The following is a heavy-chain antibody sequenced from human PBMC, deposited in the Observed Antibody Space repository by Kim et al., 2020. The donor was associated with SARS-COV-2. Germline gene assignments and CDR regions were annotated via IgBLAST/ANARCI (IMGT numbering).Heavy chain of an antibody. Sequence: ASVTGRFTISRDDSKTSLYLQMNSLKSEDTAMYYCVRGGVVVATTDAFDIWGQGTMVTVSS. D-gene: IGHD2-21*01. CDR3: VRGGVVVATTDAFDI. J-gene: IGHJ3*02. V-gene: IGHV3-72*01.